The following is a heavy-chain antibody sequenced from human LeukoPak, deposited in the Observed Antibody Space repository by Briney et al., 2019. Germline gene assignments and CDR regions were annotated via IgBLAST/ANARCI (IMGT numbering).Heavy chain of an antibody. CDR3: AGEGTELWFGETNWFDP. Sequence: PSETLSLTCTVSGGSISSSSYYWGWIRQPPGKGLEWIGSIYYSGSTYYNPSLKSRVTISVDTSKNQFSLKLSSVTAADTAVYYCAGEGTELWFGETNWFDPWGQGTLVTVSS. D-gene: IGHD3-10*01. J-gene: IGHJ5*02. V-gene: IGHV4-39*02. CDR2: IYYSGST. CDR1: GGSISSSSYY.